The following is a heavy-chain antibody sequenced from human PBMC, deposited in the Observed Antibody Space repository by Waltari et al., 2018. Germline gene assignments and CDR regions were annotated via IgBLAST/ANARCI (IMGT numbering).Heavy chain of an antibody. CDR1: GGTFSSYA. CDR2: IIPIVGKA. CDR3: ARHVNYGAGSYDADY. V-gene: IGHV1-69*05. J-gene: IGHJ4*02. Sequence: QVQLVQSGAEVKKPGSSVKVSCKASGGTFSSYAISWVRQAPGQGLEWMGGIIPIVGKANYAQKLQGRVTSTTDESTSTAYMELSSLRTEDTAVYYCARHVNYGAGSYDADYWGQGTLVTVSS. D-gene: IGHD3-10*01.